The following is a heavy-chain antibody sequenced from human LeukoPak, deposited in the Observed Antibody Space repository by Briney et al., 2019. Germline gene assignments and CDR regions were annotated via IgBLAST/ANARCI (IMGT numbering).Heavy chain of an antibody. CDR2: INWNGGST. CDR1: GFTFDDYG. J-gene: IGHJ6*03. CDR3: AREADSYYYYMDV. V-gene: IGHV3-20*04. Sequence: PGGSLRLYCAASGFTFDDYGMSWVRQAQVQGLEWFSGINWNGGSTGYADSVKGRFTISRDNAKNSLYLQMNSLRAEDTALYYCAREADSYYYYMDVWGKGTTVTVSS.